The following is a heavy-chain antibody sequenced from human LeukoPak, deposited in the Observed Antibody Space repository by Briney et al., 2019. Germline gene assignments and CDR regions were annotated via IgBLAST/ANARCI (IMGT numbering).Heavy chain of an antibody. J-gene: IGHJ4*02. CDR3: ARALTTLTYEGY. D-gene: IGHD1-1*01. Sequence: GGSLRLSCAASGFTFSSYTMHWIRQAPGKGLEWVSSISGSNSYIFYADSVKGRFTVSRDNAKDSLYLLMNSLRAEDTAVYYCARALTTLTYEGYWGQGTLVTVSS. CDR2: ISGSNSYI. CDR1: GFTFSSYT. V-gene: IGHV3-21*01.